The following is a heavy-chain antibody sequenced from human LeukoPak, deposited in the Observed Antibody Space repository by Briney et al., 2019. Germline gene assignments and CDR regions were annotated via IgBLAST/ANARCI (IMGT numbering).Heavy chain of an antibody. D-gene: IGHD6-19*01. CDR1: GYSISSGYY. Sequence: TSETLSLTCAVSGYSISSGYYWGCIRQPPGKLLEGTVIIYHSGSTYYNPSLKSRVTISVDTSKNQFSLKLSSVTAADTAVYYCARELIAVAGTGYFDYWGQGTLVTVSS. J-gene: IGHJ4*02. CDR2: IYHSGST. V-gene: IGHV4-38-2*02. CDR3: ARELIAVAGTGYFDY.